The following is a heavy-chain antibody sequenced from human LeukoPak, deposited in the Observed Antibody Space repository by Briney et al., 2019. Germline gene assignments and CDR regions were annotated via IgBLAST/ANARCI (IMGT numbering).Heavy chain of an antibody. CDR3: ARDPRYCSSTSCSNFDY. CDR1: GFTFSSYG. V-gene: IGHV3-7*01. J-gene: IGHJ4*02. CDR2: IKQDGSEK. Sequence: PGGSLRLSCAASGFTFSSYGMHWVRQAPGKGLEWVANIKQDGSEKYYVDSVKGRFTISRDNAKNSLYLQMNSLRAEDTAVYYCARDPRYCSSTSCSNFDYWGQGTLVTVSS. D-gene: IGHD2-2*01.